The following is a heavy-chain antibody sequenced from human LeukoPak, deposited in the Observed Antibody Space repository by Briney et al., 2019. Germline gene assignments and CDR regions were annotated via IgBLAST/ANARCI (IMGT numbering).Heavy chain of an antibody. CDR3: ASNKYYDILTGYPGFVY. V-gene: IGHV1-69*02. D-gene: IGHD3-9*01. CDR2: IIPILGIA. J-gene: IGHJ4*02. CDR1: GYTFTSYY. Sequence: ASVKVSCKASGYTFTSYYMHWVRQAPGQGLEWMGRIIPILGIANYAQKFQGRVTITADKSTSTAYMELSSLRSEDTAVYYCASNKYYDILTGYPGFVYWGQGTLVTVSS.